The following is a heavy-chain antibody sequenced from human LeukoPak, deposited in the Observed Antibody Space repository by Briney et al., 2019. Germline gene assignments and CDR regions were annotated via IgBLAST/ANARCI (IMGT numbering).Heavy chain of an antibody. J-gene: IGHJ3*02. CDR2: ISAYNGNT. Sequence: GASVKVSCKASGYTFTSYGISWVRQAPGQGLEWMGWISAYNGNTNYAQKLQGRVTMTTDTSTSTAYMELRSLRSDDTAVYYCARPYTSDYRGAFDIWGQGTMVTVSS. CDR1: GYTFTSYG. V-gene: IGHV1-18*01. CDR3: ARPYTSDYRGAFDI. D-gene: IGHD6-19*01.